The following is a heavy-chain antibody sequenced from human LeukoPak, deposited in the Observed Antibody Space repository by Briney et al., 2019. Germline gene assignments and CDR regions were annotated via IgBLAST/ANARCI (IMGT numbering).Heavy chain of an antibody. CDR3: TRVAAAGYYYYYYMDV. CDR1: GVTFGDYA. J-gene: IGHJ6*03. Sequence: GGSLRLSCTASGVTFGDYAMSWVRQAPGKGLEGVGFIRSKAYGGTTEYAASVKGRFTISRDDSKSIAYLQMNSLKTEDTAVYYCTRVAAAGYYYYYYMDVWGKGTTVTISS. D-gene: IGHD6-13*01. V-gene: IGHV3-49*04. CDR2: IRSKAYGGTT.